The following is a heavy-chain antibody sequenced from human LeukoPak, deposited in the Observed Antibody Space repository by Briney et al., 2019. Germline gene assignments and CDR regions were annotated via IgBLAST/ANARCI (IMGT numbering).Heavy chain of an antibody. CDR2: IKEDGSEK. Sequence: GGSLRLSCAASGFTFSSYWMSWVRQAPGKGLEWVANIKEDGSEKYYVDSVKGRFTISRDNAKNSLYVQMNSLRAEDTAVYYCARGPGTYYDILTGYYTTADYFDYWGQGTLVTVSS. CDR1: GFTFSSYW. CDR3: ARGPGTYYDILTGYYTTADYFDY. V-gene: IGHV3-7*01. D-gene: IGHD3-9*01. J-gene: IGHJ4*02.